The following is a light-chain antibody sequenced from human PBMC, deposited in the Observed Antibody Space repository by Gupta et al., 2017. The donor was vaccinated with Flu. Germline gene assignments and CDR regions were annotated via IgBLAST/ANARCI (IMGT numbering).Light chain of an antibody. CDR1: QSVSSN. CDR2: GAS. Sequence: EIVMTQSPATLSVSPGERATLSCRASQSVSSNLAWYQQKPGQGPRLLIYGASTRANGVPASFSGSGSGTEFTLTISSLQSEDFAVYYCQQENNCPWTFGQGTKVEIK. CDR3: QQENNCPWT. J-gene: IGKJ1*01. V-gene: IGKV3-15*01.